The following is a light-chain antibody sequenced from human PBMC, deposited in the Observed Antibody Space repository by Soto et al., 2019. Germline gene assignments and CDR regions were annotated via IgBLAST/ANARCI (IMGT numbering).Light chain of an antibody. J-gene: IGLJ2*01. V-gene: IGLV2-14*01. CDR3: LSYASSNTLL. CDR2: EVS. CDR1: SSDIGGYNY. Sequence: QSALTQPASVSGSPGQSIAISCTGTSSDIGGYNYVSWYQQHPGRAPKLIIFEVSNRPSGVSNRFSGSKSGNTASLTISGLQPEDEADYYCLSYASSNTLLFGGETKVTVL.